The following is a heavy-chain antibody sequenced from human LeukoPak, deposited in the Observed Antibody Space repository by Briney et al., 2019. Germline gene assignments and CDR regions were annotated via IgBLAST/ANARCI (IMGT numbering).Heavy chain of an antibody. CDR3: AKPLYSGYDFDY. D-gene: IGHD5-12*01. V-gene: IGHV3-21*04. CDR2: ISSSSSYI. CDR1: GFTFSSYS. J-gene: IGHJ4*02. Sequence: GGSLRLSCAASGFTFSSYSMNWVRQAPGKGLEWVSSISSSSSYIYYADSVKGRFTISRDNSKNTLYLQMNSLRAEDTAVYYCAKPLYSGYDFDYWGQGTLVTVSS.